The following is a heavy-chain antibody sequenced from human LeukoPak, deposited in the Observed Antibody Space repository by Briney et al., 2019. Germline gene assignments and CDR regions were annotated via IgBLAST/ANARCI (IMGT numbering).Heavy chain of an antibody. CDR3: ASYLTSIPSGMDV. J-gene: IGHJ6*02. D-gene: IGHD2/OR15-2a*01. CDR2: IRSKAYGGTT. V-gene: IGHV3-49*05. Sequence: KPGRSLRLSCTASGFTFGDYAMSWFRQAPGKGLEWVGFIRSKAYGGTTEYAASVKGRFTISRDDSKSIAYLQMNSLKTEDTAVYYCASYLTSIPSGMDVWGQGATVTVSS. CDR1: GFTFGDYA.